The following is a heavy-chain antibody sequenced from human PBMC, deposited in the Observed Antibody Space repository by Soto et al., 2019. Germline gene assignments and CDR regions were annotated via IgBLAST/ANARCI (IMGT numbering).Heavy chain of an antibody. CDR1: GGSISRGCYY. V-gene: IGHV4-31*03. CDR2: IYHSGST. Sequence: SETLSLTCTVSGGSISRGCYYWSWFRQHPGKGLEWIGSIYHSGSTYYNPSLKSRVTISVDTSKNQFSLKLSSVTPAATPVYSCARLVATITAFGIWGQGTMVTIS. J-gene: IGHJ3*02. CDR3: ARLVATITAFGI. D-gene: IGHD5-12*01.